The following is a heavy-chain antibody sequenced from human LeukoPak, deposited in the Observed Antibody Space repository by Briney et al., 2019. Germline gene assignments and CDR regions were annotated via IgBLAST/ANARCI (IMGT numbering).Heavy chain of an antibody. CDR3: ARAYSSSHYFFDY. Sequence: AXVKVSCEASGYTFTNYYIHWVRQAPGQGPEWMGTINPSGGSTSYAQKFQGRVTMTRDTSTSTVYMELSSLRSEDTAVYYCARAYSSSHYFFDYWGQGTLVTVSS. CDR2: INPSGGST. J-gene: IGHJ4*02. CDR1: GYTFTNYY. V-gene: IGHV1-46*01. D-gene: IGHD6-13*01.